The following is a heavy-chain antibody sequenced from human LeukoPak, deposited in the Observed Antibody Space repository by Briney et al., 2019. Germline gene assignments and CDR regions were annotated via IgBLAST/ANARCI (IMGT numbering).Heavy chain of an antibody. V-gene: IGHV3-48*04. CDR1: GFTFSSYA. CDR3: ARGNDYYDTGSDAFDI. Sequence: PGGSLRLSCIASGFTFSSYAMNWVRQAPGKGLEWVAVISDNNNTTYYADSVKGRFTISRDNAKNSLYLQMNSLRAEDTAVYYCARGNDYYDTGSDAFDIWGQGTMVTVSS. CDR2: ISDNNNTT. D-gene: IGHD3-22*01. J-gene: IGHJ3*02.